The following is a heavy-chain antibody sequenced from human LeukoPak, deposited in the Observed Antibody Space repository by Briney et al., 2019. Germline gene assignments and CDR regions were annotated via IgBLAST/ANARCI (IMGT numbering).Heavy chain of an antibody. Sequence: GGSLRLSCAASGFTFSSYEMNWVRQAPGKGLEWVSYISSSGSTIYYADSVKGRFTISRDNAKNSLYLQMNSLRAEDTAVYYCARVFGVVIINYYYYMDVWGKGTTVTVSS. CDR2: ISSSGSTI. V-gene: IGHV3-48*03. J-gene: IGHJ6*03. CDR1: GFTFSSYE. CDR3: ARVFGVVIINYYYYMDV. D-gene: IGHD3-3*01.